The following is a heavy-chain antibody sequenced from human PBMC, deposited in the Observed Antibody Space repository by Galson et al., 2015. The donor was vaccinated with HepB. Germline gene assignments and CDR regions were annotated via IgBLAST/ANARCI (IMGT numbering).Heavy chain of an antibody. J-gene: IGHJ4*02. Sequence: SLRLSCAASGFTFSSYGMHWVRQAPGKGLEWVAVISYDGGNKYYADSVKGRFTISRDNSKNTLYLQMNSLRAEDTAVYYCAKDRLAVAGPFDYWGQGTLVTVSS. CDR3: AKDRLAVAGPFDY. D-gene: IGHD6-19*01. CDR1: GFTFSSYG. V-gene: IGHV3-30*18. CDR2: ISYDGGNK.